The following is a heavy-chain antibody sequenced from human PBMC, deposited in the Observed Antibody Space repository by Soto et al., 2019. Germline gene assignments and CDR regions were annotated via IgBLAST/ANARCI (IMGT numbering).Heavy chain of an antibody. CDR2: ISWNSGSM. CDR3: AKGTPGYYYYGMDV. Sequence: SGGSLRLSCAASGFTFDDYAMHWVRQAPGKGLEWVSGISWNSGSMGYADSVKGRFTISRDNAKNSLYLQMNSLRAEDTALYYCAKGTPGYYYYGMDVWGQGTTVTVSS. CDR1: GFTFDDYA. V-gene: IGHV3-9*01. J-gene: IGHJ6*02.